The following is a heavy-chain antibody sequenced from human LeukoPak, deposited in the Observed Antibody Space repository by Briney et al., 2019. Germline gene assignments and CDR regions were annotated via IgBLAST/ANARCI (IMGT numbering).Heavy chain of an antibody. J-gene: IGHJ4*02. V-gene: IGHV4-38-2*02. CDR2: IYHRGST. Sequence: SETLSLTCTVSGYSISSGYYWGWIRQPPGKGLEWIGNIYHRGSTYYNPSLKSRVTISVDTSKNQFSLKLSSVTAADTAVYYCASEWVVVIPREYFDYWGQGTLVTVSS. CDR3: ASEWVVVIPREYFDY. D-gene: IGHD3-22*01. CDR1: GYSISSGYY.